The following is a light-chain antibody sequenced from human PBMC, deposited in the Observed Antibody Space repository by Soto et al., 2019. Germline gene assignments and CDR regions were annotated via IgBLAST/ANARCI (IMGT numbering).Light chain of an antibody. CDR2: DVS. V-gene: IGLV2-14*01. CDR3: SSHTSSSTVV. J-gene: IGLJ2*01. CDR1: SSDVGGYNY. Sequence: QSALTQPASVSGSPGQSITISCTGTSSDVGGYNYVSWYQQHPGKAPKLIIYDVSNRPSGVSNRFSGSKSGNTASLTISGLQAEDEADYHCSSHTSSSTVVFGGGTKVTVL.